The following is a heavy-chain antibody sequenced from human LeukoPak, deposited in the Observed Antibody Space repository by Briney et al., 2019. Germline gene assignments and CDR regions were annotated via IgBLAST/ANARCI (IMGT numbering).Heavy chain of an antibody. CDR2: IYYSGST. CDR1: GGSISSYY. Sequence: SETLSLTCTVSGGSISSYYWSWIRQPPGKGLEWIGYIYYSGSTNYNPSPKSRVTISVDTSKNQFSLKLSSVTAADTAVYYCARSIWFGELLPDYWGQGTLVTVSS. V-gene: IGHV4-59*08. D-gene: IGHD3-10*01. CDR3: ARSIWFGELLPDY. J-gene: IGHJ4*02.